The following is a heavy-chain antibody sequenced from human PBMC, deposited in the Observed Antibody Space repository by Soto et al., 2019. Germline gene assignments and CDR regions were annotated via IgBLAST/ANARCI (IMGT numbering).Heavy chain of an antibody. V-gene: IGHV4-59*01. Sequence: PSGTPSLTSPVSGGSIRSYYWGLVRPPPGKGLEWSGDIYYSGSTNYNPSLKSRVTISVDTSKNQFSLKLSSVTAADTAVYYCARAGMHYDSSGYYSGRYYYYYGMDVWGQGTTVTVSS. D-gene: IGHD3-22*01. CDR2: IYYSGST. J-gene: IGHJ6*02. CDR1: GGSIRSYY. CDR3: ARAGMHYDSSGYYSGRYYYYYGMDV.